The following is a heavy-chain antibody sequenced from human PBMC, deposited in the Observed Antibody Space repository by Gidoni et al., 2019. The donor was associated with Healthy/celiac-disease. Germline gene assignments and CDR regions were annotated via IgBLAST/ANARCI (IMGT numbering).Heavy chain of an antibody. CDR1: GGSISSGGYY. D-gene: IGHD5-12*01. V-gene: IGHV4-30-4*01. CDR3: ARGGIVATIFSGDGGFDY. J-gene: IGHJ4*02. CDR2: IYYSGST. Sequence: QVQLQESGPGLVKPSQTLSLTCAVSGGSISSGGYYWSWIRQPPGKGLEWIGYIYYSGSTYYNPSLKSRVTISVDTSKNQFSLKLSSVTAADTAVYYCARGGIVATIFSGDGGFDYWGQGTLVTVSS.